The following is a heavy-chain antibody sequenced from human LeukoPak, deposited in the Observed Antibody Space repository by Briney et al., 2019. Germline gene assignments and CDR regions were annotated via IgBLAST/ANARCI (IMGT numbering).Heavy chain of an antibody. Sequence: GGSLRLSCAASGFTFSDYYMSWIRQAPGKGLEWVSYISSSGSTIYYADSVKGRFTISRDNAKNSLYLQMNSLRAEDTAVYYCARWNHSEGIIPDYYDSSGYYGGYGMDVWGQGTTVTVSS. D-gene: IGHD3-22*01. J-gene: IGHJ6*02. CDR3: ARWNHSEGIIPDYYDSSGYYGGYGMDV. CDR1: GFTFSDYY. V-gene: IGHV3-11*01. CDR2: ISSSGSTI.